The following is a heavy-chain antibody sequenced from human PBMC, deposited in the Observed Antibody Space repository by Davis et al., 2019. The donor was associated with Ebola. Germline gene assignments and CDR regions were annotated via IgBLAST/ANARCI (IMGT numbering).Heavy chain of an antibody. V-gene: IGHV1-3*01. CDR2: INAGNGNT. Sequence: AASVKVSCKASGCTFTTYAMHWVRQAPGQRLEWMGWINAGNGNTKYSQKFQGRVTITRDTSASTAYMELSSLRSEDTAVYYCARGSSGWLYYYYGMDVWGQGTTVTVSS. CDR1: GCTFTTYA. CDR3: ARGSSGWLYYYYGMDV. D-gene: IGHD6-19*01. J-gene: IGHJ6*02.